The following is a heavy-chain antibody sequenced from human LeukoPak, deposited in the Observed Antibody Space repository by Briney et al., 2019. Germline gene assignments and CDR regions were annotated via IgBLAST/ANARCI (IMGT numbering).Heavy chain of an antibody. CDR1: VGSISSYY. J-gene: IGHJ6*02. Sequence: KPSVTLSLTCTVSVGSISSYYWSWIRQPPGKGLEWIGYIYYRGNTNYNPPLKSRVTISVDTSKNQFSLKLSSVTAADTAVYYCARHRNYYYYGMDVWGQGTTVTVSS. CDR2: IYYRGNT. V-gene: IGHV4-59*08. CDR3: ARHRNYYYYGMDV.